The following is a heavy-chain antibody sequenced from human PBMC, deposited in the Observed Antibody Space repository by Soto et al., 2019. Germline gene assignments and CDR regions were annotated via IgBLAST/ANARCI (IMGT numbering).Heavy chain of an antibody. Sequence: GGSLRLSCAAPGFPLSIYAMHLVRQSPGKGLEWVAFISYDGSNKYYADSVKGRFTISRDNYKNTLDLQINSLRADDTAVFYCARDSFPTTTKGYGVYRSYGVYVSHQGSTVTVSS. CDR3: ARDSFPTTTKGYGVYRSYGVYV. CDR1: GFPLSIYA. D-gene: IGHD4-4*01. CDR2: ISYDGSNK. J-gene: IGHJ6*02. V-gene: IGHV3-30-3*01.